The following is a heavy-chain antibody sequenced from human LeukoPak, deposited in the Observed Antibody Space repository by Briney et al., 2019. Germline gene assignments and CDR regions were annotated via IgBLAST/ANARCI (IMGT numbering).Heavy chain of an antibody. D-gene: IGHD6-19*01. V-gene: IGHV4-59*12. CDR2: IYYSGST. Sequence: SETLSLTCTVSGGSISSYYWSWIRQPPGKGLEWIGYIYYSGSTNYNPSLKSRVTMSVDTSKNQFSLKLTSVTAADTAIYYCTRGLRDSSGWWGWFDPWGQGTLVSVSS. J-gene: IGHJ5*02. CDR1: GGSISSYY. CDR3: TRGLRDSSGWWGWFDP.